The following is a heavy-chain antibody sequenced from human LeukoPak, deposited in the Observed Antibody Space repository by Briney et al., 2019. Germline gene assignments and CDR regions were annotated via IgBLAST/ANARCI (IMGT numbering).Heavy chain of an antibody. J-gene: IGHJ4*02. CDR2: IGSDGSNK. D-gene: IGHD3-3*01. CDR1: GFTFSSYG. V-gene: IGHV3-30*02. CDR3: AKPRLGITIFGVLDY. Sequence: GGSLRLSCAASGFTFSSYGMHWVRQAPGTGLEWVAFIGSDGSNKDYADSVTGRFTISRDNSKNTLYLQMNSLRAEATAVYYFAKPRLGITIFGVLDYWGQGTLVTVSS.